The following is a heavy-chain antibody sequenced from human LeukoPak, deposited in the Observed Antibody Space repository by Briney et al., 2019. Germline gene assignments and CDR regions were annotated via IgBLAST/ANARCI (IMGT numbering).Heavy chain of an antibody. CDR2: ISSSGSTI. CDR1: GFTFSSYE. D-gene: IGHD2-2*02. Sequence: QPGGSLRLSCAASGFTFSSYEMNWVRQAPGKGLEWVSYISSSGSTIYYADSVKGRFTISRDNAKNSLYLQMNSLRAEDTAVYYCARENRCSSTSCYIWGPKNWFDPWGQGTLVTVSS. V-gene: IGHV3-48*03. J-gene: IGHJ5*02. CDR3: ARENRCSSTSCYIWGPKNWFDP.